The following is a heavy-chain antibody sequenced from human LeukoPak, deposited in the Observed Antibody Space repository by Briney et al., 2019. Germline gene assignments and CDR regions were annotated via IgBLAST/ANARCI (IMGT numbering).Heavy chain of an antibody. CDR1: GGTFSSYA. Sequence: VSVKVSCKASGGTFSSYAISWVRQAPGQGLEWMGWISAYNGNTNYAQKLQGRVTMTTDTSTSTAYMELRSLRSDDTAVYYCARDCDRSGYYCYWGQGTLVTVSS. J-gene: IGHJ4*02. V-gene: IGHV1-18*01. D-gene: IGHD3-22*01. CDR3: ARDCDRSGYYCY. CDR2: ISAYNGNT.